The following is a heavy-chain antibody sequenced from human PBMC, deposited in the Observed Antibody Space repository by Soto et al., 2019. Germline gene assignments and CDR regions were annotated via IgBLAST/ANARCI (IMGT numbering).Heavy chain of an antibody. J-gene: IGHJ5*02. CDR2: INSDGSST. CDR3: ARALGATRKYNWFDP. V-gene: IGHV3-74*01. CDR1: GFTFSSYW. D-gene: IGHD1-26*01. Sequence: EVQLVESGGGLVQPGGSPRLSCAASGFTFSSYWMHWVRQAPGKGLVWVSRINSDGSSTSYADSVKGRFTISRDNAKNTLYLQMNSLRAEDTAVYYCARALGATRKYNWFDPWGQGTLVTVSS.